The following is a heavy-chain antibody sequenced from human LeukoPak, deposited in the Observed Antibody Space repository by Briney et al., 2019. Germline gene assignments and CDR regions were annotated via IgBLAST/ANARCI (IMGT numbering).Heavy chain of an antibody. CDR1: GGSISSSSYY. CDR2: IYNSGST. D-gene: IGHD3-10*01. J-gene: IGHJ4*02. CDR3: ARHRGYYGSGSYTPDYFDY. V-gene: IGHV4-39*01. Sequence: PSETLSLTCTVSGGSISSSSYYWGWIRQPPGKGPEWIGSIYNSGSTYYNPSLKSRVTISVDTSKNQFSLKVTSVTAADTAVYYCARHRGYYGSGSYTPDYFDYWGQGTLVTVSS.